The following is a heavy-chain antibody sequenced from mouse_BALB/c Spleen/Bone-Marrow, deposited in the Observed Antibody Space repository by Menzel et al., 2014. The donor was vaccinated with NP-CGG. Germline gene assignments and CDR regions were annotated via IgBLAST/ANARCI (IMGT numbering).Heavy chain of an antibody. V-gene: IGHV1-69*01. J-gene: IGHJ3*01. CDR3: ANIYYGDYGWFSY. CDR1: GYTFTDYW. Sequence: QVQLQQSGAELVMPGASVKMSCKASGYTFTDYWIHWVKQRPGQGLEWIGAIDTSYTYTTYNQKFKGKATLTVDASSSTAYIQLSGLTSEDSAVYYCANIYYGDYGWFSYWGQGTLVTVSA. CDR2: IDTSYTYT. D-gene: IGHD2-13*01.